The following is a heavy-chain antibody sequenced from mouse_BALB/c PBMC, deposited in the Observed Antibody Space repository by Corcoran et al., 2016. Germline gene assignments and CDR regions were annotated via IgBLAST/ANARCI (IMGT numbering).Heavy chain of an antibody. Sequence: EVQLQQSGAELVKPGASVKLSCTASGFNIKDTYMHWVKQRPEQGLEWIGRIDPANGNTKYDPKFQSKATITADTSSNTAYLQLSSLTSEDTAVYYCARYTAPPYWGQGTLVTVSA. CDR3: ARYTAPPY. D-gene: IGHD1-2*01. V-gene: IGHV14-3*02. CDR1: GFNIKDTY. J-gene: IGHJ3*01. CDR2: IDPANGNT.